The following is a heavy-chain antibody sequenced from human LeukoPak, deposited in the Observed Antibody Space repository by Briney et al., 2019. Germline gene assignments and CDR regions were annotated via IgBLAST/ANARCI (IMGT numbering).Heavy chain of an antibody. D-gene: IGHD6-13*01. Sequence: SETLSLTCTVSGGSISSSSYYWGWIRQPPGKGLEWIGYIYYSGSTNYNPSLKSRVTISVDTSKNQFSLKLSSVTAADTAVYYCARQGGASSSWALDYWGQGTLVTVSS. CDR3: ARQGGASSSWALDY. CDR1: GGSISSSSYY. CDR2: IYYSGST. J-gene: IGHJ4*02. V-gene: IGHV4-61*05.